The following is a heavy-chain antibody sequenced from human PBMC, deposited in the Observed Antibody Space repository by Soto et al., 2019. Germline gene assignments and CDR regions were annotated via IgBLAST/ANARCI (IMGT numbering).Heavy chain of an antibody. Sequence: PGGSMRLSCAASGFTFSSSAMSGVRQTPGKGLEWVSAISGSGGSTYYADSVKGRFTISRDNSKNTLYLQMDSLRAEETAVYYCAKMFVANSSSSLFDYWGQGTLVTVS. CDR3: AKMFVANSSSSLFDY. D-gene: IGHD6-6*01. CDR1: GFTFSSSA. CDR2: ISGSGGST. V-gene: IGHV3-23*01. J-gene: IGHJ4*02.